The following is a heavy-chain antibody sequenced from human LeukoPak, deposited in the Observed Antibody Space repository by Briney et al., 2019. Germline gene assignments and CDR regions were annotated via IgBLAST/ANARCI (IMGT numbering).Heavy chain of an antibody. CDR3: ARAIRGRMIVVPVDTRFDP. D-gene: IGHD3-22*01. Sequence: SETLSLTCTVSGGSISSGDYYWSWIRQHPEKGLEWIGYTFYSGSTYYNASLKSRVTISVDTSKNQFSLKLSSVTAADTAVYYCARAIRGRMIVVPVDTRFDPWGQGTLVTVSS. CDR1: GGSISSGDYY. CDR2: TFYSGST. J-gene: IGHJ5*02. V-gene: IGHV4-31*03.